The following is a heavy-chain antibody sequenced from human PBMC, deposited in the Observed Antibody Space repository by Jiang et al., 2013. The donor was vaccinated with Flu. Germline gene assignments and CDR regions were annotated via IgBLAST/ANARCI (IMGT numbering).Heavy chain of an antibody. Sequence: CAASGFTFDTAAMHWVRQAPGKGLEWVAVISFDDSNKYYGGSVKGRFTISRDNSKNTVYLQMNSLRTEDTAVYYCAKDMTVFCAGDCQLFDYWGQGALVTVSS. CDR2: ISFDDSNK. J-gene: IGHJ4*02. D-gene: IGHD2-21*01. CDR1: GFTFDTAA. CDR3: AKDMTVFCAGDCQLFDY. V-gene: IGHV3-30*18.